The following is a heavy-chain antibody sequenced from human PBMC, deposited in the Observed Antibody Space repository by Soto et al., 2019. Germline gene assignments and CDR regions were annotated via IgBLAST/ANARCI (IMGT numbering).Heavy chain of an antibody. J-gene: IGHJ5*02. V-gene: IGHV3-23*01. D-gene: IGHD2-15*01. CDR3: AKDPRYCSGGSCYSEGLYNWFDP. Sequence: EVQLLESGGGLVQPGGSLRLSCAACGFTFSGYAMSWVRQAPGKGLEWVSAISSSGAGTYYVDSVKGRFTISRDNSKNTLYLQMNSLRAEDTAVYYCAKDPRYCSGGSCYSEGLYNWFDPWGQGTLVTVSS. CDR2: ISSSGAGT. CDR1: GFTFSGYA.